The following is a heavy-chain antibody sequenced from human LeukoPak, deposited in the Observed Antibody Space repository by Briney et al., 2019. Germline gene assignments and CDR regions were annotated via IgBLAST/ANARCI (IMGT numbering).Heavy chain of an antibody. D-gene: IGHD2-2*01. J-gene: IGHJ5*02. CDR3: AFAVVPAAMPWFDP. Sequence: GGSLRLSCAASGFTFSSYEMNWVRRAPGKGLEWVSYISSSGSTIYYADSVKGRFTISRDNAKNSLYLQMNSLRAEDTAVYYCAFAVVPAAMPWFDPWGQGTLVTVSS. V-gene: IGHV3-48*03. CDR1: GFTFSSYE. CDR2: ISSSGSTI.